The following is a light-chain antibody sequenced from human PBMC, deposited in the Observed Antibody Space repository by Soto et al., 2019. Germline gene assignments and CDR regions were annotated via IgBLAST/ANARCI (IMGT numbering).Light chain of an antibody. J-gene: IGLJ1*01. CDR2: GND. Sequence: QSVLTQPPSLSGAPGQRVTISCTGSNSNIGAGYDVHWYQQLPGTAPKLLIYGNDNRPSGVPDRFSGSKSGTSASLAITGLQAEDEADYYCQTYDSSLSGYVFGTGTKLTVL. CDR1: NSNIGAGYD. V-gene: IGLV1-40*01. CDR3: QTYDSSLSGYV.